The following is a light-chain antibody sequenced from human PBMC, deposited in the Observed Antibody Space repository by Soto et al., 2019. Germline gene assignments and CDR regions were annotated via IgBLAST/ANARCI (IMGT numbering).Light chain of an antibody. V-gene: IGLV1-40*01. J-gene: IGLJ2*01. Sequence: QSVLTQPPSVSGAPGQRVTISCTGSSSNIGAGYDVHWYQQLPGTAPKLLIYGNSNRPSGVPDRFSGSKSGTSASLAITGLQAEDEADYYSQSYDSSLREVFGGGTKVTVL. CDR1: SSNIGAGYD. CDR3: QSYDSSLREV. CDR2: GNS.